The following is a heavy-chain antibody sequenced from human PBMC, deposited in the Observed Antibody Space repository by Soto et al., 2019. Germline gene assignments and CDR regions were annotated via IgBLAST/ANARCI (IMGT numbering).Heavy chain of an antibody. CDR2: IYYSGST. CDR3: ARDGPPPLYYYGSGSSKKPHAFDI. Sequence: SETLSLTCTVSGGSISSYYWSWIRQPPGKGLEWIGYIYYSGSTNYNPSLKSRVTISVDTSKNQFSLKLSSVTAADTAVYYCARDGPPPLYYYGSGSSKKPHAFDIWGQGTMVTV. CDR1: GGSISSYY. J-gene: IGHJ3*02. D-gene: IGHD3-10*01. V-gene: IGHV4-59*01.